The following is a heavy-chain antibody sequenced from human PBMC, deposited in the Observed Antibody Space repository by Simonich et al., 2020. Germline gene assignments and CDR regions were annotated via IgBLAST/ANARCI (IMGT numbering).Heavy chain of an antibody. CDR2: ISSGGSTK. D-gene: IGHD4-17*01. J-gene: IGHJ4*02. V-gene: IGHV3-48*03. CDR1: GFTFSSYE. CDR3: ARHYYGDYYFDY. Sequence: EVQLVESGGGLVQPGGSLRLSCAASGFTFSSYEMNWVRPAPGKGLEWVSKISSGGSTKYYADSVKGRFTISRDNAKNSLYLQMNSLRAEDTAVYYCARHYYGDYYFDYWGQGTLVTVSS.